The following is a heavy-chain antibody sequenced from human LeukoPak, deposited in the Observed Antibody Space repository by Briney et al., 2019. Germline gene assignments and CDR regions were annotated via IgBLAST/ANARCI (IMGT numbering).Heavy chain of an antibody. V-gene: IGHV3-53*01. CDR1: GFTVSSSY. CDR2: IYSGGST. D-gene: IGHD5-18*01. J-gene: IGHJ4*02. Sequence: PGGSLRLSCAASGFTVSSSYMSWVRQAPGKGLEWVSVIYSGGSTYYADSVKGRFTISRDNSKNTLYLQMNSLRAEDTAVYYCARDRYSYGYFDYWGQGTLVTVSS. CDR3: ARDRYSYGYFDY.